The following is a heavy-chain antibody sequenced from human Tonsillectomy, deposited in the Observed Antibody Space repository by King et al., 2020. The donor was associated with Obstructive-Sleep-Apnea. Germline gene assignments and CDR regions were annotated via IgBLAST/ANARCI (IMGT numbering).Heavy chain of an antibody. J-gene: IGHJ4*02. V-gene: IGHV4-59*01. CDR2: IYYSGST. Sequence: QLQESGPGLVKPSETLSLTCTVSGGSISSYYWSWIRQPPGKGLEWIGYIYYSGSTNYNPSLKSRVTISVDTSKNQFSLKLSSVTAADTAVYYCARARGVTTHFDYWGQGTLVTVSS. CDR1: GGSISSYY. D-gene: IGHD4-17*01. CDR3: ARARGVTTHFDY.